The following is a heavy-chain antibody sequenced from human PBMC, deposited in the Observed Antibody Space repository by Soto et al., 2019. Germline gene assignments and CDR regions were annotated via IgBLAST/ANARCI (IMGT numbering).Heavy chain of an antibody. J-gene: IGHJ4*02. CDR3: ARGESVVGYY. D-gene: IGHD2-15*01. CDR1: GYTFTSYA. V-gene: IGHV1-3*01. Sequence: ASVKVSCKASGYTFTSYAMHWVRQAPGQRLEWMGWINAGNGNTKCSQKFQDRVTITRDTSASTAYMELSSLRSEDTAVYYCARGESVVGYYWGQGTLVTVSS. CDR2: INAGNGNT.